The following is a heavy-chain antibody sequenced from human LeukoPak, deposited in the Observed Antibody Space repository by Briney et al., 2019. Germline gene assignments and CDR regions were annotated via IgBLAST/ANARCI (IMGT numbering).Heavy chain of an antibody. CDR2: ISSSSSYI. CDR3: PIGEQWELPYYFDY. CDR1: GFTFSSYS. J-gene: IGHJ4*02. D-gene: IGHD1-26*01. Sequence: GGSLRLSCAASGFTFSSYSMNWVRQAPGKGLEWVSSISSSSSYIYYADSVKGRFTISRDNAKNSLYLQMNSLRAEDTAVYYCPIGEQWELPYYFDYWGQGTLVTVSS. V-gene: IGHV3-21*01.